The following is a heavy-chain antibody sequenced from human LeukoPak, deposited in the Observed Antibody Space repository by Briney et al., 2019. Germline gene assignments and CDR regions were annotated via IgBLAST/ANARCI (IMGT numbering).Heavy chain of an antibody. CDR1: GFSFDDYG. D-gene: IGHD3-22*01. CDR3: ARASHYSDSSDYPDY. Sequence: GGSLRLSCAASGFSFDDYGMSWVRQAPGKGLEWVSGINWSGGSTGYADSVKGRFTISRDNAKNSLYLQMNSLRAEDTALYYCARASHYSDSSDYPDYWGQGTLVTVSS. CDR2: INWSGGST. V-gene: IGHV3-20*04. J-gene: IGHJ4*02.